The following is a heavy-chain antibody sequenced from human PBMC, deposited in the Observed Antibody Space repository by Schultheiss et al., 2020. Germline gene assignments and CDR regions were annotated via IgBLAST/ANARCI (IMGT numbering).Heavy chain of an antibody. Sequence: GSLRLSCAASGFTFSSYAMSWVRQAPGKGLEWVAVIWYDGSNKYYADSVKGRFTISRDNSKNTLYLQMNSLRAEDTAVYYCAKDHSITMIVVVITPPDYWGQGTLVTVSS. CDR1: GFTFSSYA. D-gene: IGHD3-22*01. J-gene: IGHJ4*02. CDR2: IWYDGSNK. CDR3: AKDHSITMIVVVITPPDY. V-gene: IGHV3-30*02.